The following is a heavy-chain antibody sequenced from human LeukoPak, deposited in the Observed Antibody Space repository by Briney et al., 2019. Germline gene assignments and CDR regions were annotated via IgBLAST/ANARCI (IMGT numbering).Heavy chain of an antibody. CDR2: ISGSGGST. CDR1: GFTFSSYA. Sequence: PGGSLRLSCAASGFTFSSYAMSWVRQAPGKGLEWVSAISGSGGSTYYADSVKGRFTISRDNSKNTLYLQMNSLRAEGTAVYYCAKLRDGDPVGYFDYWGQGTLVTVSP. V-gene: IGHV3-23*01. CDR3: AKLRDGDPVGYFDY. J-gene: IGHJ4*02. D-gene: IGHD4-17*01.